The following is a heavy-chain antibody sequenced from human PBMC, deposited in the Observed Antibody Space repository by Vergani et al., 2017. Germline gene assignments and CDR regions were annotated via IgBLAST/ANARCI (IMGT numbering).Heavy chain of an antibody. V-gene: IGHV4-30-2*03. J-gene: IGHJ4*02. CDR3: ARHSIPATVVTPFDY. D-gene: IGHD4-23*01. Sequence: QLQLQESGSGLVKPSQTLSLTCAVSGASISTNSYFWGWIRQPPGRGLEWIGSIYYGGTTYYNPSLKSRLTISVDTSKNQFSLRLSSVIAADTAVYYCARHSIPATVVTPFDYWGQGALVTVSS. CDR1: GASISTNSYF. CDR2: IYYGGTT.